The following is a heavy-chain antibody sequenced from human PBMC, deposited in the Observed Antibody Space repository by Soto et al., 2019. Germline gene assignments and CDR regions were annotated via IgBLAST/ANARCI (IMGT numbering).Heavy chain of an antibody. D-gene: IGHD3-22*01. CDR2: INHSGST. V-gene: IGHV4-34*01. J-gene: IGHJ4*02. CDR3: ARRDTSGYYLDH. CDR1: GGTFSGYY. Sequence: SETLSLTCAVYGGTFSGYYWSWIRQPPVKGLEWIGEINHSGSTNYNPSLKSRVTISVDTSKNQFSLKLSSVTAADTAVYYCARRDTSGYYLDHWGQGTLVTVSS.